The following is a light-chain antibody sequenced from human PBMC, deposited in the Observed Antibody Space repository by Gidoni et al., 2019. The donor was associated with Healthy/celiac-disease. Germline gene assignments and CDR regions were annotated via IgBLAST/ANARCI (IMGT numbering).Light chain of an antibody. V-gene: IGKV1-12*01. Sequence: DILMTQSPSSVSASVGDRVSITCRASQGVSSWLAWYQQKPGTAPKLLIHGASSLQRGVPSRFSGSGSGTDFTLIISSLEPEDFATYYCQQANSFPLTFGGGTKVEIK. J-gene: IGKJ4*01. CDR1: QGVSSW. CDR3: QQANSFPLT. CDR2: GAS.